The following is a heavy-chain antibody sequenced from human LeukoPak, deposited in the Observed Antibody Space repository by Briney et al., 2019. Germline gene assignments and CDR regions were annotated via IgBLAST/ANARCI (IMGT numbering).Heavy chain of an antibody. CDR2: FAYNGKT. V-gene: IGHV4-59*08. J-gene: IGHJ4*02. CDR1: GGSISGYS. CDR3: ARRNLLTGYYYFDY. Sequence: SETLSLTCTVSGGSISGYSWSWIRQPPGQGLEWIGDFAYNGKTNYNPSLKSRVTISLDTSKNRFSLNLSSVTAADTAVYYCARRNLLTGYYYFDYWGQGTLVTVSS. D-gene: IGHD3-9*01.